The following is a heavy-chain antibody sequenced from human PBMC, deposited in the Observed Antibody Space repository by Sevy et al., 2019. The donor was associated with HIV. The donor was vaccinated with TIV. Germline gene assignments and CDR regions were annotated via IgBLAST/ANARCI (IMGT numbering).Heavy chain of an antibody. J-gene: IGHJ5*02. Sequence: ASVKVSCKVSGYTFTKLSIHWVRQAPGKGLEWMGDFDPQGDETIYAQRFQGRLTMTEDTSRDTAYMELSSLTSEDTAVYYCATGGLKYWSGASVYQGDWFDPWGQGTLFTVSS. CDR3: ATGGLKYWSGASVYQGDWFDP. CDR2: FDPQGDET. V-gene: IGHV1-24*01. D-gene: IGHD2-15*01. CDR1: GYTFTKLS.